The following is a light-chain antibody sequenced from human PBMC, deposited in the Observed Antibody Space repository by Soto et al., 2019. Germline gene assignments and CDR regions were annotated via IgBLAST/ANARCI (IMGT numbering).Light chain of an antibody. Sequence: EIVMTQSPATLSVSPGERATLSCRASQDISSRLAWYQQKPGQAPRLLIYGASTGATGIPDRFSGSGAGTEFTLTISSLQSEDSAVYYCQQYYNWPSLTFGGGTKVEIK. CDR3: QQYYNWPSLT. V-gene: IGKV3-15*01. J-gene: IGKJ4*01. CDR2: GAS. CDR1: QDISSR.